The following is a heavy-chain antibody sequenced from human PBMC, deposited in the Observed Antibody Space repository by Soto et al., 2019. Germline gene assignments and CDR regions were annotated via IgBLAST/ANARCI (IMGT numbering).Heavy chain of an antibody. CDR3: ARDQAMTKHGLLGY. V-gene: IGHV3-30-3*01. CDR2: ISYDGSNK. D-gene: IGHD2-15*01. CDR1: GFTFSSYA. J-gene: IGHJ4*02. Sequence: QVQLVESGGGVVQPGRSLRLSCAASGFTFSSYAMHWVRQAPGKGLEWVAVISYDGSNKYYADSVKGRFTISRDNSKNTLYLQMNRLRAEDTAVYYCARDQAMTKHGLLGYWGQGTLVTVSS.